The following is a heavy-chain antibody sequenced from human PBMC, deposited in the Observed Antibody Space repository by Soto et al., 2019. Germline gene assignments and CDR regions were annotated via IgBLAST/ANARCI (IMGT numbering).Heavy chain of an antibody. D-gene: IGHD3-22*01. Sequence: ASVNVSCKASGYTFTSYGISWVRQAPGRGLEWMGWISAYNGNTNYAQKLQGRVTMTTDTSTSTAYMELRSLRSDDTAVYYCARDANNYYDSSGYYNNYGMDVWGQGTTVTVSS. CDR2: ISAYNGNT. CDR1: GYTFTSYG. J-gene: IGHJ6*02. V-gene: IGHV1-18*01. CDR3: ARDANNYYDSSGYYNNYGMDV.